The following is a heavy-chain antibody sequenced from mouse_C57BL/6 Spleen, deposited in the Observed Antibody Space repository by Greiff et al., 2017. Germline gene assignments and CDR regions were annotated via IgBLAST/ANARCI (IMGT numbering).Heavy chain of an antibody. D-gene: IGHD3-1*01. V-gene: IGHV1-26*01. CDR1: GYTFTDYY. CDR2: INPNNGGT. CDR3: ARRAPEAMDY. Sequence: VQLQQSGPELVKPGASVKISCKASGYTFTDYYMNWVKQSHGKSLEWIGDINPNNGGTSYNQKFKGKATLTVDKSSSTAYMELRSLTSEDSAVYYCARRAPEAMDYWGQGTSVTVSS. J-gene: IGHJ4*01.